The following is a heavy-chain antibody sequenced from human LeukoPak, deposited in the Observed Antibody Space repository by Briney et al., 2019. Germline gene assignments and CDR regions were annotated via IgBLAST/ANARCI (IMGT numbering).Heavy chain of an antibody. CDR2: ISYDGSNK. CDR1: GFTFSSYG. CDR3: ARVRLRITMVRGVISGYFDY. Sequence: GGSLRLSCAASGFTFSSYGMHWVRQAPGKGLEWVAVISYDGSNKYYADSVKGRFTISRDNSKNTLYLQMNSLRAEDTAVYYCARVRLRITMVRGVISGYFDYWGQGTLVTVSS. D-gene: IGHD3-10*01. V-gene: IGHV3-30*03. J-gene: IGHJ4*02.